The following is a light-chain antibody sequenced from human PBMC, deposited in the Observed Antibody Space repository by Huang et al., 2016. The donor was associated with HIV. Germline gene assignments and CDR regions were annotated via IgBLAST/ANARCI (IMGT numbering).Light chain of an antibody. V-gene: IGKV2-28*01. CDR3: MQALQTPRT. Sequence: DIVLTQSPLSLPVTPGEPASISCRSSQSLLHSNGYNSLHWFLQKPGQSPQLLSFLGSNRASGVPGRFSGSGSGTDFTLKISTVEAEDVGVYYCMQALQTPRTFGQGTKLEIK. J-gene: IGKJ2*01. CDR1: QSLLHSNGYNS. CDR2: LGS.